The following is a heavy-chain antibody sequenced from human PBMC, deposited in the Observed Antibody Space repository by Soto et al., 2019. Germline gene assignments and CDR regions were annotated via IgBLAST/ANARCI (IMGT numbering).Heavy chain of an antibody. Sequence: QVQLQESGPGLVTPSETLSLTCRVSGGSVGTGAYYWSWIWQPPGKGLEWLGYTLYIGSPNYNPSLQSLQSRVNISVDTSRNQFSLRLTSVTAADTAVYSCARHDYYPRTFDIWGQGTLVTVSS. CDR3: ARHDYYPRTFDI. D-gene: IGHD3-22*01. CDR1: GGSVGTGAYY. CDR2: TLYIGSP. V-gene: IGHV4-61*08. J-gene: IGHJ3*02.